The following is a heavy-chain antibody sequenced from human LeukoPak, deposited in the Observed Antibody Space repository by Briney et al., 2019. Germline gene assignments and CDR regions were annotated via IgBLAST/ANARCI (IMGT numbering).Heavy chain of an antibody. D-gene: IGHD3-3*01. CDR3: AKDYDFWSGYKKFDY. CDR1: GFTFSSYA. J-gene: IGHJ4*02. Sequence: GVSLRLSCAASGFTFSSYAMSWVRQAPGKGLEWVSAISGSGGSTYYADSVKGRFTISRDNSKNTLYLQMNSLRAEDTAVYYCAKDYDFWSGYKKFDYWGQGTLVTVSS. CDR2: ISGSGGST. V-gene: IGHV3-23*01.